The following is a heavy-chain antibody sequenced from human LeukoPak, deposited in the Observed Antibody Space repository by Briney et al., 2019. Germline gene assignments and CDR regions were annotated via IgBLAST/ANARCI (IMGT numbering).Heavy chain of an antibody. Sequence: GGSLRLSCAASGFTFSNYGMHWVRQTPGKGLEWVAFIRYDGSNKYYADSVKGRLTISRDNSKNTLYLQMNSLRAEDTAVYYCAKQGYCSSTSCPFDYWGQGTLVTVSS. D-gene: IGHD2-2*01. CDR3: AKQGYCSSTSCPFDY. CDR1: GFTFSNYG. V-gene: IGHV3-30*02. J-gene: IGHJ4*02. CDR2: IRYDGSNK.